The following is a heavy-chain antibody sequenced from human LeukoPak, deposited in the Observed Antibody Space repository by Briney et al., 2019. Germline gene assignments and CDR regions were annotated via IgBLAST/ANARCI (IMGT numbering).Heavy chain of an antibody. J-gene: IGHJ2*01. CDR3: ARTPGYCRTPRTHIGSCYYWYFAL. V-gene: IGHV1-8*01. Sequence: ASVKVSCKASGYTFNSYEINWVRQATGQRLEWMGWMNPDSGETGYAQKFQGRVTMTRDTSISTAYMELSGLSSEDTAVYYYARTPGYCRTPRTHIGSCYYWYFALWGRGTLVTVSS. CDR1: GYTFNSYE. CDR2: MNPDSGET. D-gene: IGHD2-15*01.